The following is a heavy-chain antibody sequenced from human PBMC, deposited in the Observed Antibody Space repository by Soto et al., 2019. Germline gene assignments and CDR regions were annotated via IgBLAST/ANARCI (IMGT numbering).Heavy chain of an antibody. D-gene: IGHD4-17*01. Sequence: GGSLRLSCAASGFTFSNSAMSWVRQAPGKGLEWVSAISGSGGSTYYADSVKGRFTISRDNSKNTLYLQMNSLRAEDTAVYYCAARGYGDYKPSYGMDVWGQGTTVTVSS. V-gene: IGHV3-23*01. CDR2: ISGSGGST. CDR3: AARGYGDYKPSYGMDV. CDR1: GFTFSNSA. J-gene: IGHJ6*02.